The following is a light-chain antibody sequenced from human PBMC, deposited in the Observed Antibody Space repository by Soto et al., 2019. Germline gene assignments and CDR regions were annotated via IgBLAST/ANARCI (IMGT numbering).Light chain of an antibody. V-gene: IGLV2-23*01. CDR1: SSDVGSYNL. CDR3: CSYAGSNTYV. Sequence: HSALTQPASVSGSPGQSITISCTGTSSDVGSYNLVSWYQQHPGKAPKLMIYEGSKRPSGVSNRFSGSKSGNTASLTISGLQAEDEADYYCCSYAGSNTYVFGTGTKLTVL. CDR2: EGS. J-gene: IGLJ1*01.